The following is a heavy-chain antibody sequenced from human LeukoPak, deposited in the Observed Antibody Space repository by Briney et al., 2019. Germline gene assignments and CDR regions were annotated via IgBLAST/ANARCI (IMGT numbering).Heavy chain of an antibody. Sequence: SETLSLTCSVSGGSISSSNHYWGWIRQPPGKGLEWIGTMYYSGGTYYNPSLVSRITMSVDTSKNQFSLQLNSVTAADTAVYYCAKEVGYCSDGSCWSIYYMDVWGKGTRSPSP. J-gene: IGHJ6*03. D-gene: IGHD2-15*01. V-gene: IGHV4-39*01. CDR2: MYYSGGT. CDR1: GGSISSSNHY. CDR3: AKEVGYCSDGSCWSIYYMDV.